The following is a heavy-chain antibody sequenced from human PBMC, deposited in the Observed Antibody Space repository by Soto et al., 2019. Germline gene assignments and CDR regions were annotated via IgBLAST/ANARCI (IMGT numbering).Heavy chain of an antibody. Sequence: ASVKVSCKASGYTFTSYGISWVRQAPGQGLEWMGWISAYNGNTNYAQKLQGRVTMTTDTSTSTAYMELRSLRSDDTAVYYCARVTTGYSSSWTYYYMDVWGKGTTVTVSS. J-gene: IGHJ6*03. CDR2: ISAYNGNT. V-gene: IGHV1-18*01. D-gene: IGHD6-13*01. CDR1: GYTFTSYG. CDR3: ARVTTGYSSSWTYYYMDV.